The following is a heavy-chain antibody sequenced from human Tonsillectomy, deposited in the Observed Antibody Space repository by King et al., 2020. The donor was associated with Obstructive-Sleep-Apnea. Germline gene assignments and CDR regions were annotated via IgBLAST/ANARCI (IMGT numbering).Heavy chain of an antibody. V-gene: IGHV4-61*01. D-gene: IGHD4-11*01. CDR1: GGSVSSGSYY. Sequence: QLQESGPGLVKPSETLSLTCTVSGGSVSSGSYYWSCIRQPPGKGLGWIGYIYYSGGTNYNPPLKSRVTISVDTSKNQFPLKLSSLTAADTAVYYCAGNSNYDYYYGMDVWGQGTTVTVSS. CDR2: IYYSGGT. J-gene: IGHJ6*02. CDR3: AGNSNYDYYYGMDV.